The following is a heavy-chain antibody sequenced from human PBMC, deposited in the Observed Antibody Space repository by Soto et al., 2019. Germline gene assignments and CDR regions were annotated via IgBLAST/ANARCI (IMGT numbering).Heavy chain of an antibody. CDR1: GYTFTSYG. CDR3: AREESHSIGWYFDY. Sequence: ASVKVSCKASGYTFTSYGISRVRQAPGQGLEWMGWISAYNGNTNYAQKLQGRVTMTTDTSTSTAYMELRSLRSDDAAVYYCAREESHSIGWYFDYWGQGTLFPAPS. J-gene: IGHJ4*02. D-gene: IGHD6-19*01. V-gene: IGHV1-18*01. CDR2: ISAYNGNT.